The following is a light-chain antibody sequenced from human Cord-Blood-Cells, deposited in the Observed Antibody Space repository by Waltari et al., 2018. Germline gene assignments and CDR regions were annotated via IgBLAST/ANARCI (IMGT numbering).Light chain of an antibody. CDR1: SLRSYY. Sequence: SSELTKDPAVSVALGQPVRITCQGDSLRSYYASWYQQKPGQAPVLVIYGKNNRPSGIPDRFSGSSSGNTASLTITGAQAEDEADYYCNSRDSSGNHYVFGTGTKVTVL. V-gene: IGLV3-19*01. CDR3: NSRDSSGNHYV. J-gene: IGLJ1*01. CDR2: GKN.